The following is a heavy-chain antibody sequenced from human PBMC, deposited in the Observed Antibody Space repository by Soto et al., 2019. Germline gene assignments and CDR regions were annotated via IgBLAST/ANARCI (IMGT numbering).Heavy chain of an antibody. CDR3: ARLLTEGATYREDAFDI. V-gene: IGHV1-18*01. CDR1: RYTFTSHG. D-gene: IGHD1-26*01. CDR2: ISTFNGKT. J-gene: IGHJ3*02. Sequence: QVQLMQSGGEVKEPGASVKVSCTTSRYTFTSHGISWVRQAPGQGLEWMGWISTFNGKTDYAQEFQGRLTMTADTRTNTAYMELRSLRSDDTALYFCARLLTEGATYREDAFDIWGQGTKVTVSS.